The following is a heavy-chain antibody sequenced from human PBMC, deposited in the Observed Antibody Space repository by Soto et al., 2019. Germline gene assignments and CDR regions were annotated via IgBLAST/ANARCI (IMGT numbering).Heavy chain of an antibody. CDR1: RFTFSTYE. V-gene: IGHV3-48*03. J-gene: IGHJ4*02. CDR3: VRYCSSTLCNGVATRTFDY. CDR2: ISSSGSSV. D-gene: IGHD5-12*01. Sequence: GGSLRLSCAASRFTFSTYEMHWVRQAPGKGLEWVSCISSSGSSVYYADSVKGRFTISRDNSRNSLYLQMNSLRDEDTALYYCVRYCSSTLCNGVATRTFDYWGQRALVTVSS.